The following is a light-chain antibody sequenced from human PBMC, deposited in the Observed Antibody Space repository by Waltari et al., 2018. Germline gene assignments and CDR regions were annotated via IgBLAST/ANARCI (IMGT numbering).Light chain of an antibody. V-gene: IGLV2-14*01. CDR3: ISYTTSSTYV. J-gene: IGLJ1*01. CDR1: SSDIGAYNY. Sequence: QSALPQPASVSGSPGQSITISRTGTSSDIGAYNYVAWFQQNPGRTPKLIIHNVSNRPSGVSNRFSGSKSGNTASLTISGLQAEDDADYYCISYTTSSTYVFGSGTKVTVL. CDR2: NVS.